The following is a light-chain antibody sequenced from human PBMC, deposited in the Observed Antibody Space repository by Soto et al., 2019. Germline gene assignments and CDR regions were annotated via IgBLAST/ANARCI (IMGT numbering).Light chain of an antibody. Sequence: EIVLTQSPGTLSLSPWERATLSCRASQSVRSSYLAWYQQKPGQAPRLLIYGASSRATGIPDRFSGSGSGTVFTLTISSLEPEAFVVYYCQKYSRSSLTFGGGTKVEIK. V-gene: IGKV3-20*01. J-gene: IGKJ4*01. CDR3: QKYSRSSLT. CDR1: QSVRSSY. CDR2: GAS.